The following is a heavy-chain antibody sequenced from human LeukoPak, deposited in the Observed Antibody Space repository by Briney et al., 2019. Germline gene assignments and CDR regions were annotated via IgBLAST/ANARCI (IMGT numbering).Heavy chain of an antibody. CDR3: AKIEILRYFD. Sequence: GGSLRLSCAASGSTFSSYSMNWVRQAPGKGLEWVATIKQDGSEKYSVDSVRGRFTISRDNAKNPLYLQMNSLRAEDTAVYYCAKIEILRYFDWGQGTLVTVSS. J-gene: IGHJ4*02. D-gene: IGHD3-9*01. CDR2: IKQDGSEK. CDR1: GSTFSSYS. V-gene: IGHV3-7*01.